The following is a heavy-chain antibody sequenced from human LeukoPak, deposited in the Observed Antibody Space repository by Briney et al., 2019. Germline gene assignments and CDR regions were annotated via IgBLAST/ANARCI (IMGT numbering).Heavy chain of an antibody. CDR2: ISAYNGNT. D-gene: IGHD2-2*01. V-gene: IGHV1-18*01. Sequence: GASVKVSCKASGYTFTNFGITWVRQAPGQGLEWMGWISAYNGNTNYAQKLQGRVTVTTDTSTSTAYMELRSLTSDDTAVYYCARVHLVPVARFDYWGQGTLVTVSS. CDR1: GYTFTNFG. CDR3: ARVHLVPVARFDY. J-gene: IGHJ4*02.